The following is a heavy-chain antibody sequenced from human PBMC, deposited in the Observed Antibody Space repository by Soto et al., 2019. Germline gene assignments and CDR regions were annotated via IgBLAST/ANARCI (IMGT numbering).Heavy chain of an antibody. J-gene: IGHJ6*02. CDR3: AREGCSSTSCHKKYYYYGMDV. Sequence: GGSLRLSCAASGSSFSSYGIHWVRQVPGKGPEWVAVISYDGTYKHYADSVKGRFTFSRDNSKNTVYLQMNSLRAEDTAVYYCAREGCSSTSCHKKYYYYGMDVWGQGTTVTGSS. D-gene: IGHD2-2*01. V-gene: IGHV3-30*03. CDR1: GSSFSSYG. CDR2: ISYDGTYK.